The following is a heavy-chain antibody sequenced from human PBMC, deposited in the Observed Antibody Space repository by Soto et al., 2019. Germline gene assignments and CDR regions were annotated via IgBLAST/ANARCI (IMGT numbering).Heavy chain of an antibody. D-gene: IGHD6-19*01. J-gene: IGHJ4*02. CDR1: GYTFSGHY. V-gene: IGHV1-2*02. CDR3: ARGGALDGTSPPFNH. CDR2: VNANSGDT. Sequence: ASVKVSCKASGYTFSGHYMHWIRQAPGQGPEWLGWVNANSGDTDRAPKFQDRLTMTRDTSISTAYMELSRLRSDDTAVYYCARGGALDGTSPPFNHWGQGTLVTVSS.